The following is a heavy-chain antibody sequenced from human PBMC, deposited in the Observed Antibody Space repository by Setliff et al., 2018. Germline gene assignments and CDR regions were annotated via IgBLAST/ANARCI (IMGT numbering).Heavy chain of an antibody. J-gene: IGHJ4*02. CDR1: GYIFSAYY. CDR3: ARDRGLEADVVSLINMGDF. D-gene: IGHD2-21*01. V-gene: IGHV1-18*04. Sequence: ASVKVSCKASGYIFSAYYIHWVRQAPGPGLEWMGWISGYNGNTNYAQKFQSRVTMTTDTFTNTAHMELRSLRSDDTAVYYCARDRGLEADVVSLINMGDFWGQGTLVTVSS. CDR2: ISGYNGNT.